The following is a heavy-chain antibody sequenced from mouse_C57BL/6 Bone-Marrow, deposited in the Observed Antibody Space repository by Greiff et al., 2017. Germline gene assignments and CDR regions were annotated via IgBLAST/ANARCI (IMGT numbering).Heavy chain of an antibody. D-gene: IGHD2-5*01. CDR2: IYPRDGST. V-gene: IGHV1-85*01. J-gene: IGHJ3*01. Sequence: QVQLKESGPELVKPGASVKLSCKASGYTFTSYDINWVKQRPGQGLEWLGWIYPRDGSTKYNEKFKGKATLTVDTSSSTAYMELHSLTSEDSAVYFCAYSNWFAYWGQGTLVTVSA. CDR1: GYTFTSYD. CDR3: AYSNWFAY.